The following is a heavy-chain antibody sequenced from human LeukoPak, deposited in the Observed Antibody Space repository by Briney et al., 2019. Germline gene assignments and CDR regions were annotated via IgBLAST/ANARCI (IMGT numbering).Heavy chain of an antibody. V-gene: IGHV3-73*01. D-gene: IGHD1-26*01. CDR3: AKDLGRYRNNFFDY. J-gene: IGHJ4*02. Sequence: GGSLRLSCAASGFTFSGSAMHWVRQASGKGLEWVGRIRSKANSYATAYAASVKGRFTISRDDSKNTAYLQMNSLKTEDTAVYYCAKDLGRYRNNFFDYWGQGNLVTVSS. CDR2: IRSKANSYAT. CDR1: GFTFSGSA.